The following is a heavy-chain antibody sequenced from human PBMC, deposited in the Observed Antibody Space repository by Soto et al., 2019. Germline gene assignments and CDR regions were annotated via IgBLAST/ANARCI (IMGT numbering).Heavy chain of an antibody. CDR3: AREWKQLVYYYGMDV. Sequence: LRLSCAASGFTFSSYWMHWVRQAPGKGLVWVSRINSDGSSTSCADSVKGRFTISRDNAKNTLYLQMNSLRAEDTAVYYCAREWKQLVYYYGMDVWGQGTTVTVSS. D-gene: IGHD6-6*01. J-gene: IGHJ6*02. CDR2: INSDGSST. V-gene: IGHV3-74*01. CDR1: GFTFSSYW.